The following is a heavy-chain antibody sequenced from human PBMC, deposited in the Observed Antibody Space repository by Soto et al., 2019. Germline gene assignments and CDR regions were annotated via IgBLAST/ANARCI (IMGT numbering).Heavy chain of an antibody. CDR2: ISGYNGDT. D-gene: IGHD2-8*01. CDR3: AKNGQPPYYYYGLDV. V-gene: IGHV1-18*01. J-gene: IGHJ6*02. Sequence: QGHLVQSGAEVKKPGTSVKVSCKASGYTFTRYGISWVRQAPGQGLEWMGWISGYNGDTNYAQNLQGRVTMTLDTSTSTAYMELRSLTSDDTAVYYCAKNGQPPYYYYGLDVWGQGTKVTVSS. CDR1: GYTFTRYG.